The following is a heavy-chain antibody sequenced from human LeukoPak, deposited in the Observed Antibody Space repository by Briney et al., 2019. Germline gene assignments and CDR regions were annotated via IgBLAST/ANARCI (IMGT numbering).Heavy chain of an antibody. Sequence: GGSLRLSCAASGFTFSNCAMSWVRQAPGKGLEWVSTISPTGADTFYADSVKGRFTISRDNSKNTLYLQMNSLRAEDTAVYYCAKPGRSSSWYFDYWGQGTLVTVSS. CDR1: GFTFSNCA. D-gene: IGHD6-13*01. J-gene: IGHJ4*02. CDR2: ISPTGADT. CDR3: AKPGRSSSWYFDY. V-gene: IGHV3-23*01.